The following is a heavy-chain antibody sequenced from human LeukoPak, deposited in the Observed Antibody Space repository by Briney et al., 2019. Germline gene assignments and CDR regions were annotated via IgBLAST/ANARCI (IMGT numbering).Heavy chain of an antibody. CDR1: GGTFSSYA. D-gene: IGHD3-10*01. V-gene: IGHV1-69*13. CDR3: ARVTTRAVRITMVRGVDYGMDV. Sequence: SVKVSCKASGGTFSSYAISWVRQAPGQGLEWMGGIIPIFGTANYAQKFQGRVTITADESTSTAYMELSSLRSEDTAVYYCARVTTRAVRITMVRGVDYGMDVWGQGTTVTVSS. J-gene: IGHJ6*02. CDR2: IIPIFGTA.